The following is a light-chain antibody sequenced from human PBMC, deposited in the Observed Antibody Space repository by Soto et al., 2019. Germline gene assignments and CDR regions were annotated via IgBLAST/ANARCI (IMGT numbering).Light chain of an antibody. CDR3: QQSYSSPPT. V-gene: IGKV1-39*01. Sequence: DVQMTQSPSSLSASVGDRVTIACRASQSISNYLSWYQQKPGKAPKFLIYTASSLQSGVPSRFSGSGSGTDFTLSISSLQPEDSATYYCQQSYSSPPTFGQGTQVEIK. J-gene: IGKJ1*01. CDR1: QSISNY. CDR2: TAS.